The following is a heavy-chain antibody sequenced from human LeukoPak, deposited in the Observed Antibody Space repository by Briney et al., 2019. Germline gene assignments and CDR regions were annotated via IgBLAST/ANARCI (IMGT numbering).Heavy chain of an antibody. D-gene: IGHD6-13*01. V-gene: IGHV1-18*01. Sequence: ASVKVSCKASGYTFTSYGISWVRQAPGQGLEWMGWISAYNGNTNYAQKLQGRVTMTTDTSTSTAYMELRSLRSDDTAVYYCARDLGAWYSSSWKGFDPWGQGTLVTVPS. CDR2: ISAYNGNT. CDR1: GYTFTSYG. J-gene: IGHJ5*02. CDR3: ARDLGAWYSSSWKGFDP.